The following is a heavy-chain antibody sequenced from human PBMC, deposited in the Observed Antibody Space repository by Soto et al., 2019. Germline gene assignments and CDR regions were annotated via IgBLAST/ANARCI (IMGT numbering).Heavy chain of an antibody. CDR3: ARDTAMVKPYYYYGMDV. CDR1: GFTVSSNY. J-gene: IGHJ6*02. D-gene: IGHD5-18*01. CDR2: IYSGGST. Sequence: GGSLRLSCAASGFTVSSNYMSWVRQAPGKGLEWVSVIYSGGSTYYADSVKGRFTISRDNSKNTLYLQMNSLRAEDTAVYYCARDTAMVKPYYYYGMDVWGQGTTVTVSS. V-gene: IGHV3-53*01.